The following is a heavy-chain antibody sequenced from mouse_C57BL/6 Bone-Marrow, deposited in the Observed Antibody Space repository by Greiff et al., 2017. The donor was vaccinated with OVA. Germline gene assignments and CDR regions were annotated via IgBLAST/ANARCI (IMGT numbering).Heavy chain of an antibody. J-gene: IGHJ1*03. Sequence: QVQLKQPGAELVRPGTSVKLSCKASGYTFTSYWMHWVKQRPGQGLEWIGVIDPSDSYTNYNQKFKGKATLTVDTSSSTAYMQLSSLTSEDSAVYYCARSSYDVWGTGTTVTVSS. CDR1: GYTFTSYW. V-gene: IGHV1-59*01. CDR2: IDPSDSYT. CDR3: ARSSYDV.